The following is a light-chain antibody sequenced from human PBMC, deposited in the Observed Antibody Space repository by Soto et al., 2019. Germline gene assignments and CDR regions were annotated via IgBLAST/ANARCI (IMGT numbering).Light chain of an antibody. Sequence: QSVLTQPPSASGTPGQRVTISCSGSSSNIGSNTVNWYQQLPGTAPKLLIYSNNQRPSGVPDRFSGSKSGTSASLAISGLRSEDEADYYCAAWDDSLNARVFGTGTKLTVL. J-gene: IGLJ1*01. V-gene: IGLV1-44*01. CDR2: SNN. CDR3: AAWDDSLNARV. CDR1: SSNIGSNT.